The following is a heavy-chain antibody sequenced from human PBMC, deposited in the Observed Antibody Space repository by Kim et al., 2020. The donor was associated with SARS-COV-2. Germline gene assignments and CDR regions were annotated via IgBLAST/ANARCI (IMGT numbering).Heavy chain of an antibody. D-gene: IGHD6-13*01. Sequence: YAQKLQGRVTITADESTSTAYMELSSLRSEDTAVYYFASEPGYSSSWYRNWGQGTLVTVSS. V-gene: IGHV1-69*01. CDR3: ASEPGYSSSWYRN. J-gene: IGHJ4*02.